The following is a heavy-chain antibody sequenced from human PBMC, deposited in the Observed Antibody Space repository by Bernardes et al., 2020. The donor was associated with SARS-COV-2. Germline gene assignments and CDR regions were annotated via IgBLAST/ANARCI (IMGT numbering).Heavy chain of an antibody. CDR2: IFSSGST. CDR1: GGSIRNYY. Sequence: SETLSLTCTVSGGSIRNYYWSWIRQPPGKGLEWIGYIFSSGSTNYNPSLESRVSISVDTSKNQFSLRLRSVTAADTAVYYCARSDWVAAAVNWFAPWGQGTLVTVSS. CDR3: ARSDWVAAAVNWFAP. J-gene: IGHJ5*02. D-gene: IGHD6-13*01. V-gene: IGHV4-59*01.